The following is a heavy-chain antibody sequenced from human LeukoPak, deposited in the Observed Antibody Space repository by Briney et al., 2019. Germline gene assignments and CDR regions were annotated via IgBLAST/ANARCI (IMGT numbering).Heavy chain of an antibody. J-gene: IGHJ6*02. V-gene: IGHV3-7*01. D-gene: IGHD5-24*01. Sequence: GGSLRLSCAASGFTFSSYWMSWVRQAPGKGLEWVANIKQDGSEKYYVDSVKGRFTISRDNAKNSLYLQMNSLRAEDTAVYYCARLIRGYNYDYYYYYGMDVWGQGTTVTVSS. CDR2: IKQDGSEK. CDR3: ARLIRGYNYDYYYYYGMDV. CDR1: GFTFSSYW.